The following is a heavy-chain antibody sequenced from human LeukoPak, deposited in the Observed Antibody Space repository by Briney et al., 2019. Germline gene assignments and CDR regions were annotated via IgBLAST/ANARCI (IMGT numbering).Heavy chain of an antibody. V-gene: IGHV3-23*01. CDR3: TRDPILGAPDYFDY. J-gene: IGHJ4*02. CDR1: GFTLSSYE. D-gene: IGHD1-26*01. CDR2: IEYSGGSA. Sequence: GGSLRLSCTVSGFTLSSYEMSWIRQAPGKGLEWVSSIEYSGGSAYYADSVKGWFTISRDDSKNTLYLQLSSLRAEDTAVYYCTRDPILGAPDYFDYWGQGTLVTVSS.